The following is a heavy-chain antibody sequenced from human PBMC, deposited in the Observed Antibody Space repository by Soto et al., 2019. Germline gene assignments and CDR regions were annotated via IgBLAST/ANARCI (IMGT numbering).Heavy chain of an antibody. CDR1: GYTFTSYY. Sequence: GASVKVYCKASGYTFTSYYMHWVRQAPGQVLEWMGIINPSGGSTSYAQKFQGRVTMTRDTSTSTVYMELSSLRSEDTAVYYCARDKGIVVVVAANRANYGMDVWGQGTTVTVSS. D-gene: IGHD2-15*01. J-gene: IGHJ6*02. CDR3: ARDKGIVVVVAANRANYGMDV. CDR2: INPSGGST. V-gene: IGHV1-46*01.